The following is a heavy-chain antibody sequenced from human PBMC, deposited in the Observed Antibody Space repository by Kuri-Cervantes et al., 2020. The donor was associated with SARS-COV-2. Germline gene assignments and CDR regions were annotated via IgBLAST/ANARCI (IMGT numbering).Heavy chain of an antibody. CDR1: GGSISSGDYY. D-gene: IGHD2-2*02. CDR2: IYYSGST. CDR3: AGRVDIVVVPAAIVYAFDI. Sequence: SETLSLTCTVSGGSISSGDYYWSWIRQPPGKGLEWIGYIYYSGSTYYNPSLKSRVTISVDTSKNQFSLKLSSVTAADTAVYYCAGRVDIVVVPAAIVYAFDIWGQGTMVTVSS. V-gene: IGHV4-39*01. J-gene: IGHJ3*02.